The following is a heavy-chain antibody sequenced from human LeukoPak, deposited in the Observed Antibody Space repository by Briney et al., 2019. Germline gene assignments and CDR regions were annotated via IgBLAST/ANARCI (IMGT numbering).Heavy chain of an antibody. V-gene: IGHV3-7*01. CDR1: RFTFSSYW. Sequence: GGSLRLSCAASRFTFSSYWMSWVRQAPGKGLGWVANIKQDGSEKYYVDSVKGRFTISRDNAKNSLYLQMNSLRAEDTAVYYCARAIYGSGSYYPHWGFDYWGQGTLVTVSS. CDR3: ARAIYGSGSYYPHWGFDY. CDR2: IKQDGSEK. J-gene: IGHJ4*02. D-gene: IGHD3-10*01.